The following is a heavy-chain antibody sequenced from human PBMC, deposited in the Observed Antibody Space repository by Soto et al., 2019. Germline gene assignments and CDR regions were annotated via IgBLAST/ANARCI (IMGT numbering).Heavy chain of an antibody. CDR3: AALTGYYYYMDV. Sequence: SETLSLTCTVSGVSISSSTYYWGWIRQPPGKGLEWIVSIYYSGSTFYNPSLKSRVTISVDTSKNQFSLSLSSVTAADMAVYYCAALTGYYYYMDVWGKGTTVTVSS. V-gene: IGHV4-39*01. D-gene: IGHD3-9*01. CDR2: IYYSGST. CDR1: GVSISSSTYY. J-gene: IGHJ6*03.